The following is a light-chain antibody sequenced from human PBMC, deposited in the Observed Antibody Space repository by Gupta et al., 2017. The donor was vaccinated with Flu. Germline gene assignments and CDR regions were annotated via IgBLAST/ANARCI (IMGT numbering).Light chain of an antibody. Sequence: TVTLTCAFSSGAVSPSQYPSWYQQTPGQTPRTLIYNTNTRSSGVPGRFSGSIFGKRAVLTITGAQAEDEADYYCILYAGDGIWVFGGGTKLSV. CDR3: ILYAGDGIWV. J-gene: IGLJ3*02. V-gene: IGLV8-61*01. CDR1: SGAVSPSQY. CDR2: NTN.